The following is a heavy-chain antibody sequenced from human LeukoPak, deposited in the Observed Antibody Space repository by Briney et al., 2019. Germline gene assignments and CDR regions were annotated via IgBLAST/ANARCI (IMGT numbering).Heavy chain of an antibody. CDR2: INHSGST. Sequence: SETLSLTCAVYGGSFSGYYWSWIRQPPGKGLEWIGEINHSGSTNYNPSLKSRVTISVDTSKNQFSLKLSSVTAADTAVYYCARHPIVVVPAARRERGGHYYYMDVWGKGTTVTVPS. V-gene: IGHV4-34*01. CDR3: ARHPIVVVPAARRERGGHYYYMDV. CDR1: GGSFSGYY. D-gene: IGHD2-2*01. J-gene: IGHJ6*03.